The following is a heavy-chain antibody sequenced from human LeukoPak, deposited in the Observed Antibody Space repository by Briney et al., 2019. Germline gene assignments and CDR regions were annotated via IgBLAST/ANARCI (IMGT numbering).Heavy chain of an antibody. CDR2: IYSGGSR. CDR3: ARGGYCSSTSCYPYPLDY. CDR1: GFTVSSNY. Sequence: GGSLRVSCAAPGFTVSSNYMSGGRQAPGKRVEGVSLIYSGGSRYYAASVKGRFIISRDNSKNELYLQMNSLRGEETAVYYCARGGYCSSTSCYPYPLDYWGQGTLVTVSS. V-gene: IGHV3-66*02. J-gene: IGHJ4*02. D-gene: IGHD2-2*01.